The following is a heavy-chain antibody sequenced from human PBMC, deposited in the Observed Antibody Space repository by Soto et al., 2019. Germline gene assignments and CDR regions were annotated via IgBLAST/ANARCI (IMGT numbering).Heavy chain of an antibody. V-gene: IGHV4-34*01. J-gene: IGHJ5*02. CDR3: ARSISDDIAVAGWFDP. CDR2: INHSGST. D-gene: IGHD6-19*01. CDR1: GGSFSGYY. Sequence: TSETLSLTCAVYGGSFSGYYWSWIRQPPGKGLEWIGEINHSGSTNYNPSLKSRVTISVDTSKNQFSLKLSSVTAADTAVYYCARSISDDIAVAGWFDPWGQGTLVTVSS.